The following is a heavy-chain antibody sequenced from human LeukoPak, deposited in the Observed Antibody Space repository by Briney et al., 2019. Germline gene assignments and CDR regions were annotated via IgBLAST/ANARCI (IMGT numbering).Heavy chain of an antibody. D-gene: IGHD5-12*01. J-gene: IGHJ4*02. CDR1: GDSISSGTHY. V-gene: IGHV4-31*03. CDR2: IYYSGST. CDR3: ASGSEEVATLAY. Sequence: PSQTLSLTCSVSGDSISSGTHYWSWIRQHPEKGLEWIGYIYYSGSTYYNPSLKSRVTISVDTSKNQSSLKLSSVTAADTAVYYCASGSEEVATLAYWGQGTLVTVSS.